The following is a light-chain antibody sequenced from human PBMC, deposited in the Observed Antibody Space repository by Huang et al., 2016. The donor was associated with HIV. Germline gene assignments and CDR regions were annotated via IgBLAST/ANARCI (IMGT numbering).Light chain of an antibody. CDR2: KVS. V-gene: IGKV2-30*01. Sequence: DVELTQSPLSLPVTLGQPASISCRSSESLLYTDGNTYLNWFHQRPGQPPRRLISKVSEGDVGVQGRISGRGSGTYFTLEIRSVEAGDVGLYFCMQGTHWPPTFGQGTKVEFK. J-gene: IGKJ1*01. CDR1: ESLLYTDGNTY. CDR3: MQGTHWPPT.